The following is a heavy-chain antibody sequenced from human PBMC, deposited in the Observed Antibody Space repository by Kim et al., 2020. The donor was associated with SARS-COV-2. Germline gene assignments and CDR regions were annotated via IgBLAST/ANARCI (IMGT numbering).Heavy chain of an antibody. Sequence: KSRVTISVDTSKNQFSLKLSSVTAADTAVYYCAREYDSSGYYYSRPTFDYWGQGTLVTVSS. CDR3: AREYDSSGYYYSRPTFDY. V-gene: IGHV4-30-2*04. D-gene: IGHD3-22*01. J-gene: IGHJ4*02.